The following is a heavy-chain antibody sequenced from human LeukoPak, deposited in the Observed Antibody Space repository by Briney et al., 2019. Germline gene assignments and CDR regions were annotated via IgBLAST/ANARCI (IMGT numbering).Heavy chain of an antibody. Sequence: PGGSLRLSCAASGFTFSSYGMHWVREAPGEGLEWVTFISYDGSNKYYADSVKGRFTISRDNSKNTLYLQMNSLRAEDTAVYYCAKGLYSSDYWGQGTLVTVSS. V-gene: IGHV3-30*18. J-gene: IGHJ4*02. CDR1: GFTFSSYG. CDR3: AKGLYSSDY. CDR2: ISYDGSNK. D-gene: IGHD6-13*01.